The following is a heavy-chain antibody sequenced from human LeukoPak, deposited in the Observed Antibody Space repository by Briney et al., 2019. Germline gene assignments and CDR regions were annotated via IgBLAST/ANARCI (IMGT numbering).Heavy chain of an antibody. Sequence: GGSLRLSCAASGFTVNNKYMTWVRQAPGKGLEWVSAISGSDSTYYADSVKGRFTISRDNSKNTLYLQMNSLRAEDTAVYYCAKDSPYAYYGSGSYWDYWGQGTLVTVSS. CDR1: GFTVNNKY. J-gene: IGHJ4*02. V-gene: IGHV3-23*01. CDR2: ISGSDST. D-gene: IGHD3-10*01. CDR3: AKDSPYAYYGSGSYWDY.